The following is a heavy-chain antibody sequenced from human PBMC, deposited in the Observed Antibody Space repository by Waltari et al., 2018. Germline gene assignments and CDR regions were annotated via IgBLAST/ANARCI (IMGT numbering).Heavy chain of an antibody. CDR1: GYTFISYV. D-gene: IGHD7-27*01. CDR2: INTNTGNP. V-gene: IGHV7-4-1*02. J-gene: IGHJ1*01. CDR3: QQYTNWPLTFGGGTKVEIRRTVAAPSVFIFQ. Sequence: QVQLVQSGSELKKPGASVRVSCKASGYTFISYVMNWMRQAPGQGLEWMGWINTNTGNPTYAQGFTGRFVFSLDTSVSTAYLQISSLQSEDFAVYYCQQYTNWPLTFGGGTKVEIRRTVAAPSVFIFQ.